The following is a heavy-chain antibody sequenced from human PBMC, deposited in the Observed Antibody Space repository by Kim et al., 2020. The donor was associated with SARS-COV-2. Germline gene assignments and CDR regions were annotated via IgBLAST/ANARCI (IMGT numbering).Heavy chain of an antibody. Sequence: SETLSLTCGVSGGSISSGTWWSWVRQPPGKGLEWIGEISHSGNTNYNPSLRSRVNISIDKSKNQFSLSLNSVTAADTAFYYCARLHSDTGGDYRFDPWGQGTLVTVSS. D-gene: IGHD1-26*01. V-gene: IGHV4-4*02. J-gene: IGHJ5*02. CDR3: ARLHSDTGGDYRFDP. CDR1: GGSISSGTW. CDR2: ISHSGNT.